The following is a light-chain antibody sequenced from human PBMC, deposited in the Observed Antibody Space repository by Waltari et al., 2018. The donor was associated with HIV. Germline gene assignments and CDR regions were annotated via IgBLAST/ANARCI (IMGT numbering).Light chain of an antibody. J-gene: IGLJ3*02. CDR1: SGHSIYA. V-gene: IGLV4-69*01. CDR2: LNSDGSH. Sequence: QLVLTQSPSASASLGASVKLTCTLRSGHSIYAIAWHQQQPEKGPRDLMKLNSDGSHSKGDGIPDCFAGSSSGAERYLTISSLQSEDEADYYCQTWGTGIRVFGGGTKLTVL. CDR3: QTWGTGIRV.